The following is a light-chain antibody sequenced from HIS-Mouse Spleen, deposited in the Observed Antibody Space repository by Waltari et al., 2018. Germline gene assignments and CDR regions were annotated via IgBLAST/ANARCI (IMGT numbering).Light chain of an antibody. V-gene: IGLV5-45*03. CDR3: MIWHSSAWV. J-gene: IGLJ3*02. Sequence: QAVLTQPSSLSASPGASASLTCTLRSGINVGTYRISWYQQKPRSPPHYLLRYTSDSDKQQGSGVPSRFSGSKDASANAGILLISGLQSEDEADYYCMIWHSSAWVFGGGTKLTVL. CDR1: SGINVGTYR. CDR2: YTSDSDK.